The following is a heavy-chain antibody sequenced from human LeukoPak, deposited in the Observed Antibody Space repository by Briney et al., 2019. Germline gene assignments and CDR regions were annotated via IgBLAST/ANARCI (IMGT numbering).Heavy chain of an antibody. J-gene: IGHJ4*02. CDR3: ARRGGLPRAFDY. CDR2: INPGDSDT. Sequence: GESLKISCKGSGYSFTNYWIGWVRQMPGKGLEWMGLINPGDSDTRNSPSFQGQVTISADKSITTAYLQWSSLKASDTAMYYCARRGGLPRAFDYWGQGTLVTVSS. V-gene: IGHV5-51*01. CDR1: GYSFTNYW. D-gene: IGHD3/OR15-3a*01.